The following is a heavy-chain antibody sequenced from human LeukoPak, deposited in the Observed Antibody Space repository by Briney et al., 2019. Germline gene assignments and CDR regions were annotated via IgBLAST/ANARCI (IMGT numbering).Heavy chain of an antibody. V-gene: IGHV4-34*01. CDR1: GTSFSGYF. Sequence: SETLSLTCAVYGTSFSGYFWTWIRQSPGKGLEWIGEVNHRGNTNYNPSLKSRVTMSVDTSKNQFSLKLSSVTAADTAVYYCAGFLWFGELYPSYYYYYMDVWGKGTTVTISS. J-gene: IGHJ6*03. CDR3: AGFLWFGELYPSYYYYYMDV. CDR2: VNHRGNT. D-gene: IGHD3-10*01.